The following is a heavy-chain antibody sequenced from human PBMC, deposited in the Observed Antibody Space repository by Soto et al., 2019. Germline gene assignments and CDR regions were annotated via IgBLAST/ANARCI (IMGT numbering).Heavy chain of an antibody. CDR3: ARISTGHWDVLEYYPYRIDV. J-gene: IGHJ6*02. Sequence: PSQTLSLTCAISGDSVSSNSAAWNWIRQSPSRGLEWLGRTYYRSKWYDDYAVFVKSRITIIPDTAKNQFSLHLNSVTPEDTAMYFFARISTGHWDVLEYYPYRIDVWGQGTTVTVSS. CDR2: TYYRSKWYD. V-gene: IGHV6-1*01. CDR1: GDSVSSNSAA. D-gene: IGHD1-26*01.